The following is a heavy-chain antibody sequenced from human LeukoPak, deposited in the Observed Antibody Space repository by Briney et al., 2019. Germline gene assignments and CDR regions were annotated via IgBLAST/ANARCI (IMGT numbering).Heavy chain of an antibody. J-gene: IGHJ1*01. CDR2: IRSKAYGGTT. V-gene: IGHV3-49*04. CDR3: TRVGCSGGSCYPAEYFQQ. Sequence: GGSLRLSCTASGFTFGDYAMSWVRQAPGKGLEWVGFIRSKAYGGTTEYAASVKGRFTISRDDSKSIAYLQMNSLKTEDTAVYYCTRVGCSGGSCYPAEYFQQWGQGTLVTVSS. CDR1: GFTFGDYA. D-gene: IGHD2-15*01.